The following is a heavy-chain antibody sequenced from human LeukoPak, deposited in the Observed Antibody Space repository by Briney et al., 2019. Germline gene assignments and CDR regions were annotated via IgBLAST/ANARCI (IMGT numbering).Heavy chain of an antibody. Sequence: GASVKVSCKASGYTFISYGISWVRQAPGQGLEWMGWISAYSGTTKYTQKLRGRVTMTTETSTSTAYMELGSLRSDVTAVYYCARLRVINGDLDYWGQGTLVTVSS. CDR3: ARLRVINGDLDY. J-gene: IGHJ4*02. CDR1: GYTFISYG. CDR2: ISAYSGTT. V-gene: IGHV1-18*01.